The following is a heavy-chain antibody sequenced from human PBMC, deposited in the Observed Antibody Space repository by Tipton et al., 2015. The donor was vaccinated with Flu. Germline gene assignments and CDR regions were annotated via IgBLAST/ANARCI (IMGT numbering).Heavy chain of an antibody. V-gene: IGHV4-38-2*01. D-gene: IGHD6-19*01. CDR3: ARHGGSSSGWPYFDS. CDR2: MFHTGGT. J-gene: IGHJ4*02. Sequence: TLSLTCAVSGYSMSRGAYWAWIRQAPGKGLEWIGSMFHTGGTYHNPSLQSRVAISIDTSKNLLSLNLTSVTAADTAMYYCARHGGSSSGWPYFDSWGQGTLVTISS. CDR1: GYSMSRGAY.